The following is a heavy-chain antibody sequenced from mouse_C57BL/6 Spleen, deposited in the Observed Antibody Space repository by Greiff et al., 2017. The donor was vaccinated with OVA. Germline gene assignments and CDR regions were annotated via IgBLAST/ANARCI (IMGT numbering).Heavy chain of an antibody. J-gene: IGHJ2*01. CDR1: GYTFTDYE. V-gene: IGHV1-15*01. CDR3: TRRDTVYYGNPYYFDY. CDR2: IDPETGGT. D-gene: IGHD2-1*01. Sequence: QVQLKQSGAELVRPGASVTLSCKASGYTFTDYEMHWVKQTPVHGLEWIGAIDPETGGTAYNQKFKGKAILTADKSSSTAYMELRSLTSEDSAFYDCTRRDTVYYGNPYYFDYRGHGPTLTVSS.